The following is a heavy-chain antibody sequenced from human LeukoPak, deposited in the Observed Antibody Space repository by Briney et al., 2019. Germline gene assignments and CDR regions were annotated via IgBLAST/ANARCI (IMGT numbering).Heavy chain of an antibody. V-gene: IGHV4-39*01. CDR2: IYYSGIT. D-gene: IGHD3-22*01. Sequence: SEILSLXCTIFGDSVSRSDSYWDWSRQPPGKGPEWIGTIYYSGITYYSPSLKSRVTLSVDMSNNQFSLTLSSVTAADTALYFCARRRYYDSSGYLEWGQGTLVTVSS. J-gene: IGHJ1*01. CDR3: ARRRYYDSSGYLE. CDR1: GDSVSRSDSY.